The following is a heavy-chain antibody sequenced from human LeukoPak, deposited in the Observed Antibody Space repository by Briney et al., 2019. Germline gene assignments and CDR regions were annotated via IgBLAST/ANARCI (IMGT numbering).Heavy chain of an antibody. Sequence: GGSLRLSCAAAGLTFRNYWMPWVRQAPGKGLVWVSRIKGDGRTNYADSVKGRFTISRDNAKNTVSLQMNSLRAEDTGVYYCARAPSEIGGYYPEYFRHWGQGTLVTVPS. J-gene: IGHJ1*01. D-gene: IGHD3-22*01. CDR1: GLTFRNYW. CDR2: IKGDGRT. CDR3: ARAPSEIGGYYPEYFRH. V-gene: IGHV3-74*01.